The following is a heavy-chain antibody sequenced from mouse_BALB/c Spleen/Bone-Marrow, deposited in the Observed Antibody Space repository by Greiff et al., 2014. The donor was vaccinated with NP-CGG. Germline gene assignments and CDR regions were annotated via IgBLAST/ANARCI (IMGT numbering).Heavy chain of an antibody. V-gene: IGHV1S56*01. D-gene: IGHD2-4*01. Sequence: VQLQQSGAELVKPGASVKLSCKASGYTFTSYDINWVRQRPEQGLEWIGWIFPGDGSTKYNEKFKGKATLTTGKSSSTAYMQLSRLTSEDSAVYFCARRVYYDYDGGAWFAYWGQGTLVTVSA. CDR1: GYTFTSYD. J-gene: IGHJ3*01. CDR2: IFPGDGST. CDR3: ARRVYYDYDGGAWFAY.